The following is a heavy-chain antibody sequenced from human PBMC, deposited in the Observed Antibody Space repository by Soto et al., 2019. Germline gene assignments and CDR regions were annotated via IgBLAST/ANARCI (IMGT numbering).Heavy chain of an antibody. D-gene: IGHD2-15*01. Sequence: SVKVSCKASGYTFTYRYLHWVRQAPGQALEWMGWITPFNGNTNYAQKFQDRVTITRDRSMSTAYMELSSLRSEDTAMYYCARSPARYCSGGSCSGTDAFDIWGQGTMVTVSS. V-gene: IGHV1-45*02. J-gene: IGHJ3*02. CDR1: GYTFTYRY. CDR3: ARSPARYCSGGSCSGTDAFDI. CDR2: ITPFNGNT.